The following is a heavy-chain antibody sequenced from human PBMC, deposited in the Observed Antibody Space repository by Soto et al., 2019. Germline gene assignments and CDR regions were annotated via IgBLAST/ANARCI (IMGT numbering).Heavy chain of an antibody. V-gene: IGHV4-34*01. J-gene: IGHJ4*02. Sequence: QVQLQQWGAGLLKPSETLSLTCAVYGGSFSGYYWSWIRQPPGKGLEWIGEINHSGSTNYNPSLKSRVTISVDTSKNQFSLKLSSVTAADTAVYYCARGTIRMQALAGTDFDYWGQGTLVTVSS. CDR1: GGSFSGYY. CDR2: INHSGST. D-gene: IGHD6-19*01. CDR3: ARGTIRMQALAGTDFDY.